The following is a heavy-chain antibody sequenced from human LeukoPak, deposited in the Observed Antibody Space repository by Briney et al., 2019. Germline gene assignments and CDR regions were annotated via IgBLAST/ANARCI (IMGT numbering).Heavy chain of an antibody. CDR1: GFTFSSYW. D-gene: IGHD4-17*01. V-gene: IGHV3-7*03. CDR3: AREETFDYGDYGGVDY. J-gene: IGHJ4*02. CDR2: IKQDGSEK. Sequence: PGGSLRLSCAASGFTFSSYWMSWVRQAPGKGLEWVANIKQDGSEKYYVGSVKGRFTISRDNAKNSLYLQMNSLRAEDTAVYYCAREETFDYGDYGGVDYWGQGTLVTVSS.